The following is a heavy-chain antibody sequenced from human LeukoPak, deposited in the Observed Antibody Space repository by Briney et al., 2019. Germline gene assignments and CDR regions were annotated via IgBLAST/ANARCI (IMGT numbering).Heavy chain of an antibody. CDR3: ARGLRDEERHYGYYYMDV. J-gene: IGHJ6*03. CDR2: IHSSGST. D-gene: IGHD3-22*01. CDR1: AGFISIYF. V-gene: IGHV4-59*08. Sequence: SETLSLTCTVSAGFISIYFWNWLRQPPGKGLEWLGYIHSSGSTNYNPSLKSRLTMSVDTSKNQFSLKLTSVTAADTAVYYCARGLRDEERHYGYYYMDVWGKGTTVTVSS.